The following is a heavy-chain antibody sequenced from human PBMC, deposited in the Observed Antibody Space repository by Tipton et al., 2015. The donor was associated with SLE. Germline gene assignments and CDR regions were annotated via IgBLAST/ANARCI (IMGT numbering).Heavy chain of an antibody. J-gene: IGHJ4*02. CDR1: GYTFTSYA. CDR3: ARVGYYYDSSGYEGYFDY. D-gene: IGHD3-22*01. V-gene: IGHV1-3*01. Sequence: QVQLVQSGPEVKKPGASVKVSCKASGYTFTSYAMHWVRQAPGQRLEWMGWINAGNGNTKYSQKFQGRVTITRDTSASTAYMELSSLRSEDTAVYYCARVGYYYDSSGYEGYFDYWGQGTLVTVSS. CDR2: INAGNGNT.